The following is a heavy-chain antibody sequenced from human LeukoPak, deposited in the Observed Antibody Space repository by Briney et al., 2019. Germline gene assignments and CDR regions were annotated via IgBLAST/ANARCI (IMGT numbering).Heavy chain of an antibody. Sequence: GGSLRLSCEGSAFIFSGHWMNWVRQTPGKGLEWVASIKEDGSERQYVDSVKGRFSISRDNTKGSLFLQLNSLRTEDTAVYYCARDWYSNSQASYYGMDVWGQGTTVTVSS. CDR2: IKEDGSER. CDR3: ARDWYSNSQASYYGMDV. J-gene: IGHJ6*02. CDR1: AFIFSGHW. D-gene: IGHD6-13*01. V-gene: IGHV3-7*01.